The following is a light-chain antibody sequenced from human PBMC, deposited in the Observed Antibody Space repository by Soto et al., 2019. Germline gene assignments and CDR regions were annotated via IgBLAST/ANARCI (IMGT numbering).Light chain of an antibody. J-gene: IGKJ1*01. CDR2: DAS. V-gene: IGKV1-5*01. CDR3: QHYNSYSEA. Sequence: DIQMTQSPSTLSASVGDSVTITCRASQDISTWLAWYQQRPGKAPHPLIYDASRLQSGVPSRFSGSGSGTEFTLTISNLQPDDFATYYCQHYNSYSEAFGQGTKVDIK. CDR1: QDISTW.